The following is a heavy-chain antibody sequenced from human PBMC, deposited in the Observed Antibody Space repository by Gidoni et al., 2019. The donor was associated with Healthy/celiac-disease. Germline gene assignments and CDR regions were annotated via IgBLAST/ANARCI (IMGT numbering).Heavy chain of an antibody. V-gene: IGHV3-20*01. CDR1: GFTFADYG. J-gene: IGHJ5*02. CDR3: ARDFLTTVTTAFDP. CDR2: INWNGGST. D-gene: IGHD4-17*01. Sequence: EVQLVESGGGVVRPGGSLRLSCAASGFTFADYGMRWVRQAPGKGLEWVSGINWNGGSTGYADSVKGRFTISRDNAKNSLYLQMNSLRAEDTALYHCARDFLTTVTTAFDPWGQGTLVTVSS.